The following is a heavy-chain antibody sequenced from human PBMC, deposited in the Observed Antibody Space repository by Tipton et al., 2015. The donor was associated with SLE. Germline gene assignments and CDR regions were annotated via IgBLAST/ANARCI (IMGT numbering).Heavy chain of an antibody. D-gene: IGHD3-3*01. CDR3: ATLYYDFWSGFDY. J-gene: IGHJ4*02. CDR2: INHSGST. V-gene: IGHV4-34*01. Sequence: TLSLTCAVYGGSFSVHYWSWSWIRQPPGKGLEWIGEINHSGSTNYNPSLKSRVTISVDTSKNQFSLKLNSVTAADTAVYYCATLYYDFWSGFDYWGQGTLVTVSS. CDR1: GGSFSVHY.